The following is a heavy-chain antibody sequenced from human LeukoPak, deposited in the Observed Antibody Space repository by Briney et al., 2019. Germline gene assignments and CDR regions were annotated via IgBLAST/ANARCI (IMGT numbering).Heavy chain of an antibody. CDR3: AKSPPTVIVSNFYFDY. CDR2: ISGRGGGT. V-gene: IGHV3-23*01. Sequence: GGSLRLSCTASGFTFSTNTMNWVRQAPGKRLEWVASISGRGGGTYYADSLKGRFTISRDNSKNSIYLQMISLRVDDTAVYYCAKSPPTVIVSNFYFDYWGQGTLVIVSS. CDR1: GFTFSTNT. J-gene: IGHJ4*02. D-gene: IGHD2-21*01.